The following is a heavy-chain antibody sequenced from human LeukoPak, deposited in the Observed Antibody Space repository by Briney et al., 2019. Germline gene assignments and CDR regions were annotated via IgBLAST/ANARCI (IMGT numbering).Heavy chain of an antibody. D-gene: IGHD5-12*01. J-gene: IGHJ4*02. CDR1: GYTFTDYH. V-gene: IGHV1-2*02. CDR3: ARYPPGYSGYLKD. Sequence: ASVPVSCKASGYTFTDYHMHWVRQAPGQGLEGVGWINANSDGANCAKEFQLRVTMTRDTSISTAYMELSRLRSDDTAVYYCARYPPGYSGYLKDWGQGTMV. CDR2: INANSDGA.